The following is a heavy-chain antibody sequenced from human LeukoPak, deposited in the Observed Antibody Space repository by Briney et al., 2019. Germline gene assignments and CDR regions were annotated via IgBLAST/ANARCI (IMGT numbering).Heavy chain of an antibody. D-gene: IGHD3-3*01. CDR1: GYTFTNYG. V-gene: IGHV1-18*01. J-gene: IGHJ5*02. CDR3: ARDLSYDFWSGYFNTRCYNWFDP. CDR2: ISVYNGHT. Sequence: ASVKVSFKASGYTFTNYGINWVRQAPGQGLEWMGWISVYNGHTNYAQKLQGRVTITADKSTSTAYMELSSLRSEDTAVYYCARDLSYDFWSGYFNTRCYNWFDPWGQGTLVTVSS.